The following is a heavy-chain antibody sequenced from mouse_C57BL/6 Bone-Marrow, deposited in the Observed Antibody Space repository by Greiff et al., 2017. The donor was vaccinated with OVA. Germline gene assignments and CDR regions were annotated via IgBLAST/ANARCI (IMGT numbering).Heavy chain of an antibody. CDR2: IDPENGDT. Sequence: DVKLVESGAELVRPGASVKLSCTASGFNIKDDYMHWVKQRPEQGLEWIGWIDPENGDTEYASKFQGKATITADTSSNTAYLPLSSLTAEDAAVYYCTTSTGTIAYWGQGTLVTVSA. CDR3: TTSTGTIAY. CDR1: GFNIKDDY. D-gene: IGHD4-1*02. J-gene: IGHJ3*01. V-gene: IGHV14-4*01.